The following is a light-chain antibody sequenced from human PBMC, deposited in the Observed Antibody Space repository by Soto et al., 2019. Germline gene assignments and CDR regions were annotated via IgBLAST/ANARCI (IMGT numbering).Light chain of an antibody. Sequence: DIQLTPSPSPLSASVGDRVPITCRASPSVSTWLAWYQQKPGKAPKLLIHKASTVENGVPSRFSGSGSGTVITLTISSLQPYDSATYYCRGFHDFPVTFGGGTKVQI. CDR1: PSVSTW. V-gene: IGKV1-5*03. J-gene: IGKJ4*01. CDR3: RGFHDFPVT. CDR2: KAS.